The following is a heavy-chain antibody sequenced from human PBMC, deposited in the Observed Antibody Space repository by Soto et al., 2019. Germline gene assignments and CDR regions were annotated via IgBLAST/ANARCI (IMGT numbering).Heavy chain of an antibody. CDR2: INHSGST. CDR3: ARGGSGYVSVWARGYYFDY. CDR1: GGSFSGYY. V-gene: IGHV4-34*01. D-gene: IGHD5-12*01. Sequence: QVQLQQWGAGLLKPSETLSLTCAVYGGSFSGYYWSWIRQPPGKGLEWSGEINHSGSTNYNPSLKSRVTISVDTSKNQFSLKLSSVTAADTAVYYCARGGSGYVSVWARGYYFDYWGQGTLVTVSS. J-gene: IGHJ4*02.